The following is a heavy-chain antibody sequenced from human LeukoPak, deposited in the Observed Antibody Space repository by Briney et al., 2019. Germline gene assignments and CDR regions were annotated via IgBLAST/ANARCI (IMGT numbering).Heavy chain of an antibody. CDR3: ARHQGPVFGVARRGFDP. V-gene: IGHV4-39*01. CDR1: AGSISSGSYY. D-gene: IGHD3-3*01. J-gene: IGHJ5*02. CDR2: IYYTGST. Sequence: PSETLSLTCSVSAGSISSGSYYWGWLRQPPGKGLEWIGSIYYTGSTYYNPSLKSRVTISVDTSKNQFSLKLSSVTAADTAVYYCARHQGPVFGVARRGFDPWGQGTLVTVSS.